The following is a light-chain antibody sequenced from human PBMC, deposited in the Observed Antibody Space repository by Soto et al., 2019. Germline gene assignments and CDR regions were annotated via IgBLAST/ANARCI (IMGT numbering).Light chain of an antibody. CDR1: QNVRSN. CDR3: QQYNNWPPVFT. CDR2: GAS. J-gene: IGKJ3*01. Sequence: EIMMTQSPATLSVSLGERATLFCRASQNVRSNLAWYQQKPGQAPRLRIHGASSRATGIPDRFSGSGFGTEFTLTINSLQSEDFAVYYCQQYNNWPPVFTFGPGTKVEI. V-gene: IGKV3D-15*01.